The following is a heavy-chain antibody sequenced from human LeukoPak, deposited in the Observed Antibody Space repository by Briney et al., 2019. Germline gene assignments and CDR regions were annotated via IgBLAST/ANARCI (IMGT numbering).Heavy chain of an antibody. J-gene: IGHJ5*02. D-gene: IGHD5-18*01. Sequence: SETLSLTCTVSGGSISNYYWSWIRQPAGKGLEWIGRIYAGGSTNYNPSLKSRVTVSADTSKNQISLNLTSVTAADTAVCYCARDWVTPPYNWFNPWGQGTLVTVSS. CDR2: IYAGGST. V-gene: IGHV4-4*07. CDR1: GGSISNYY. CDR3: ARDWVTPPYNWFNP.